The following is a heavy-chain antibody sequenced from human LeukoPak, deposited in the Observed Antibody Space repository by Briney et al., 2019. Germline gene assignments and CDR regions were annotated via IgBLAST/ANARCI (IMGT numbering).Heavy chain of an antibody. J-gene: IGHJ4*02. CDR1: GFSFSSYA. CDR3: ARTPYSTGWGYFDH. D-gene: IGHD6-19*01. V-gene: IGHV3-30*01. Sequence: GGSLRLSCAASGFSFSSYAMHWVRQAPGKGLEGVAIISYDGSNKKYGDSVKARFTISRDNSENTLYLQMDSLRPEDTAVYYCARTPYSTGWGYFDHWGQGTLATVSS. CDR2: ISYDGSNK.